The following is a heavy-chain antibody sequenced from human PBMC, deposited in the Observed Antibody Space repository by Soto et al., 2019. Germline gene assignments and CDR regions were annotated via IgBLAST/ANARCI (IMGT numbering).Heavy chain of an antibody. D-gene: IGHD2-15*01. CDR3: ARAPDCSGGSCYRYY. J-gene: IGHJ4*02. Sequence: QTGGSLRLSCAASGFTFSSYAMHWVRQAPGKGLEWVAVISYDGSNKYYADSVKGRFTISRDNSKNTLYLQMNSLRAEDTAVYYCARAPDCSGGSCYRYYWGQGTLVTVSS. CDR2: ISYDGSNK. CDR1: GFTFSSYA. V-gene: IGHV3-30-3*01.